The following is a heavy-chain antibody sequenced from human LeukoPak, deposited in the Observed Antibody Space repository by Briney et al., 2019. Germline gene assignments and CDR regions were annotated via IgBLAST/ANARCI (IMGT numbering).Heavy chain of an antibody. CDR3: ARGSQRITVFGVVTDY. V-gene: IGHV4-59*01. J-gene: IGHJ4*02. D-gene: IGHD3-3*01. CDR1: GGSISSYY. Sequence: SETLSLTCTVSGGSISSYYWSWIRQPPGKGLEWIGYVYYTGSTNYNPSLRSRVTISVDTSKNHFSLELSSVTAADTAVYYCARGSQRITVFGVVTDYWGQGTLVTVSS. CDR2: VYYTGST.